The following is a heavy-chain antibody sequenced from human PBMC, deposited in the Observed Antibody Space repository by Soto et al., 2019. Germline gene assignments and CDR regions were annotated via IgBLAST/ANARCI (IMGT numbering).Heavy chain of an antibody. Sequence: SETLSLTCTVSGGSISSGDYYWSWIRQPPGKGLEWIGYIYYSGSTYYNPSLKSRVTISVDTSKNQFSLKLSSVTAADTAVYYCARDLMSNYPGGGIGYFDYWGQGTLVTVSS. V-gene: IGHV4-30-4*01. D-gene: IGHD4-4*01. CDR1: GGSISSGDYY. CDR2: IYYSGST. J-gene: IGHJ4*02. CDR3: ARDLMSNYPGGGIGYFDY.